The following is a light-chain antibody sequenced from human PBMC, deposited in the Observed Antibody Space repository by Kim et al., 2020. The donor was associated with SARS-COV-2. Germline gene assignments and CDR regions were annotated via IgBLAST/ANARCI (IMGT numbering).Light chain of an antibody. CDR2: DVS. J-gene: IGLJ3*02. Sequence: GQSIAISCTGTSSDVGAYNYVSWYQQHPGKAPELMIFDVSNRPSGVSNRFSGSKSGNTASLTISGLQAEDEADYYCSSYTTSSTRVFGGGTKLTVL. CDR1: SSDVGAYNY. V-gene: IGLV2-14*03. CDR3: SSYTTSSTRV.